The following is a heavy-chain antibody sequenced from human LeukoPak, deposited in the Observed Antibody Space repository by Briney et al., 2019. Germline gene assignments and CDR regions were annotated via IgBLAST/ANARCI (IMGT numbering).Heavy chain of an antibody. Sequence: GGSLRLSCAASGFTLSTYGMSWVCQAPGKGLEWVSAMSDSGITYYADSVKGRFSISRDDSKNTVFLQMNSLKTEDTAVYYCTTHPEYYGSGSYRLFQHWGQGTLVTVSS. CDR2: MSDSGIT. D-gene: IGHD3-10*01. CDR3: TTHPEYYGSGSYRLFQH. CDR1: GFTLSTYG. V-gene: IGHV3-23*01. J-gene: IGHJ1*01.